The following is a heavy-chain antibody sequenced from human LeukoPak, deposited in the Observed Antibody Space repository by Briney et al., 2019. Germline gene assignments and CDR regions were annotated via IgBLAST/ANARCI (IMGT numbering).Heavy chain of an antibody. D-gene: IGHD1-26*01. J-gene: IGHJ4*02. CDR3: ARGEVKKGATTLDY. CDR1: GGTFSGYA. Sequence: GASVKVSCTASGGTFSGYAISWVRQAPGQGLEWMGGIIPIFGTANYAQKFQGRVTITADESTSTAYMELSSLRSEDTAVYYCARGEVKKGATTLDYWGQGTLVTVSS. CDR2: IIPIFGTA. V-gene: IGHV1-69*13.